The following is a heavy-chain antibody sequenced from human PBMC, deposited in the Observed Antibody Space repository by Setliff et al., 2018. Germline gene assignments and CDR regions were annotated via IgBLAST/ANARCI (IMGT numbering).Heavy chain of an antibody. Sequence: ASVKVSCKASGYSFTNYYIHWVRQAPGQGLEWVGIINPSGGSTSYAQKFQGRVNMTRDTSTRTVYMELSSLNSEDTAVYYCAKSGDYSNRGHFDCWGQGTLVTVSS. V-gene: IGHV1-46*03. J-gene: IGHJ4*02. D-gene: IGHD4-4*01. CDR2: INPSGGST. CDR3: AKSGDYSNRGHFDC. CDR1: GYSFTNYY.